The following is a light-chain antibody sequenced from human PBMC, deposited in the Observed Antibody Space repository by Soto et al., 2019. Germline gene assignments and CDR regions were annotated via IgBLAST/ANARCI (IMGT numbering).Light chain of an antibody. CDR3: QQTYATPIA. V-gene: IGKV1-39*01. CDR1: HPISNY. J-gene: IGKJ5*01. Sequence: DIPMTQSPSSLCELVKDSVTITCRASHPISNYLNWYQHSPVKAPKLLIYGASTLQSGVPSRFSGSESGTDFTLTITSLQPEDCATYYCQQTYATPIAFGQGTRLEI. CDR2: GAS.